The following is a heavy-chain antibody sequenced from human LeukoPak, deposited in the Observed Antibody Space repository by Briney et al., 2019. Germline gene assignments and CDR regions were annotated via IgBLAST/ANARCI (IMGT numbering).Heavy chain of an antibody. CDR1: VGSISSGGSY. V-gene: IGHV4-31*03. J-gene: IGHJ3*02. CDR3: AREGWGTDRSAFDI. D-gene: IGHD3-16*01. Sequence: SETQSLTCTLSVGSISSGGSYWSWLRQHPGRGLEWIGYIYYSESTYYNPSLKSRVTKSVDTSKNQFCLKLSCVTAADTDVYYCAREGWGTDRSAFDISGQGAMVTVSS. CDR2: IYYSEST.